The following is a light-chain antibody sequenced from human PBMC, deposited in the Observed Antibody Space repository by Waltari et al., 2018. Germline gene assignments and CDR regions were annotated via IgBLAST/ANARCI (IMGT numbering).Light chain of an antibody. CDR1: RLAQTY. V-gene: IGLV3-1*01. J-gene: IGLJ3*02. Sequence: FVLTQPPSVSVSPGQTAKITCFGDRLAQTYPSWYQQKPGQSPVVVIYRDTNRPSGIPDRFPGSNSGNTATLTISGTQTMDEADYYCQVWDSSNYWVFGGGTKLTVL. CDR3: QVWDSSNYWV. CDR2: RDT.